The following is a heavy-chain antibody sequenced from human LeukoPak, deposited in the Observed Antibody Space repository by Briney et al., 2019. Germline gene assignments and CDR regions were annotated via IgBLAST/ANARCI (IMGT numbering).Heavy chain of an antibody. J-gene: IGHJ4*02. Sequence: GGSLRLSCAASGFTFSSYSLNWVRQAPGKGLEWLSYISSGSSTIYYADSVKGQFTISRDNSKNTLYLQMNSLRAEDTAVYYCAKADYGDYGFDYWGQGTLVTVSS. CDR2: ISSGSSTI. CDR1: GFTFSSYS. D-gene: IGHD4-17*01. CDR3: AKADYGDYGFDY. V-gene: IGHV3-48*01.